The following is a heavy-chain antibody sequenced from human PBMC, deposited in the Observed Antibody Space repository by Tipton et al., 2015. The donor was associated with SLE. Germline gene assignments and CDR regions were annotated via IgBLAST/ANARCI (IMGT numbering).Heavy chain of an antibody. D-gene: IGHD6-19*01. Sequence: TLSLTCTVSGGSISSSSYYWGWIRQPPGKGLEWIGSIYHSGSTNYNPSLKSRVTISVGTSKNQFSLKLSSVTPEDTAVYYCARERRLEQWLVPDYWGQGTLVTVSS. CDR2: IYHSGST. CDR1: GGSISSSSYY. CDR3: ARERRLEQWLVPDY. V-gene: IGHV4-39*07. J-gene: IGHJ4*02.